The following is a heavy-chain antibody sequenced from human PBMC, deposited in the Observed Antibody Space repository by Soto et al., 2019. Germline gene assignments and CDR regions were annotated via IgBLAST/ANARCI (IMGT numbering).Heavy chain of an antibody. CDR2: ISTNGRST. D-gene: IGHD3-3*01. CDR1: GFSFSDSA. Sequence: QPGGSLRLSCSASGFSFSDSAMHWARQAPGKGLEYVSAISTNGRSTYYADSVKGRFTISRDNSKNTVHLQMSSLRTEDTAVYYCLRDIFGVVIFDSWGQGTPVTVSS. CDR3: LRDIFGVVIFDS. J-gene: IGHJ4*02. V-gene: IGHV3-64D*06.